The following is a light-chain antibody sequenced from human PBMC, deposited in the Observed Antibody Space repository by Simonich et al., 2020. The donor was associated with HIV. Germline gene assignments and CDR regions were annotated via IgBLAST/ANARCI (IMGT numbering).Light chain of an antibody. CDR3: QQYYSTPRT. V-gene: IGKV4-1*01. Sequence: DIVMTQSPDSLAVSLGARATIHCKSSQSVFYSSNNKNYLVWYQQKPGQPPKLLISWASTRESGFPDRFSGSGSGTDFTLTISSLQAEDVAVYYCQQYYSTPRTFGQGTKVEIK. CDR1: QSVFYSSNNKNY. CDR2: WAS. J-gene: IGKJ1*01.